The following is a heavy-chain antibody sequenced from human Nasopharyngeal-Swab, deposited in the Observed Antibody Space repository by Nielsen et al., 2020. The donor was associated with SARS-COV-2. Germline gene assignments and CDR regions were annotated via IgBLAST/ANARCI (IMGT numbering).Heavy chain of an antibody. CDR2: IWYDGSNK. Sequence: GESLKISCAASGFTFSSYGMHWVRQAPGKGLEWVAVIWYDGSNKYYADSVKGRFTISRDNSKNTLYLQMNSLRAEDTAVYYCARVEGRFDPWGQGTLVTVSS. CDR3: ARVEGRFDP. D-gene: IGHD3-10*01. J-gene: IGHJ5*02. CDR1: GFTFSSYG. V-gene: IGHV3-33*01.